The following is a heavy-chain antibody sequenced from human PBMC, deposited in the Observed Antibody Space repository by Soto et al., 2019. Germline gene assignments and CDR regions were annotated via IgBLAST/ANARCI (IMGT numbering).Heavy chain of an antibody. V-gene: IGHV3-23*01. Sequence: GGSVRLSCAASGFTFSSYAMSWVRQAPGKGLEWVSAISGSGGSTYYADSVKGRFTISRDNSKNTLYLQMNSLRAEDTAVYYCAKDLTPTMIVVVIPFDYWGQGTLVTVSS. D-gene: IGHD3-22*01. CDR2: ISGSGGST. CDR3: AKDLTPTMIVVVIPFDY. J-gene: IGHJ4*02. CDR1: GFTFSSYA.